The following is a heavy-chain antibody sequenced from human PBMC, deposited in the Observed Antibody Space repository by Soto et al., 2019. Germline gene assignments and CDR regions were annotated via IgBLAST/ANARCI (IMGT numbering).Heavy chain of an antibody. D-gene: IGHD2-15*01. CDR3: ARHDQPPVLSGYYYYGMDV. CDR2: IDPSDSYT. J-gene: IGHJ6*02. Sequence: PGESLKISCKGSGYSFTSYWISWVRQVPGKGLEWMGRIDPSDSYTNYSPSFQGHVTISADKSISTAYLQWSSLKASDTAMYYCARHDQPPVLSGYYYYGMDVWGQGTTVTVSS. CDR1: GYSFTSYW. V-gene: IGHV5-10-1*01.